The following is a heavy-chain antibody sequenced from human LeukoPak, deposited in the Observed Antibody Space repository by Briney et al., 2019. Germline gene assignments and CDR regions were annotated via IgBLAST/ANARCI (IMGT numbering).Heavy chain of an antibody. V-gene: IGHV4-59*01. D-gene: IGHD1-26*01. J-gene: IGHJ5*02. Sequence: SETLSLTCTVSGGSISSYYWSWIRQPPGKGLEWIGYIYYSGSTNYNPSLNSRVTISVDTSKNQFSLKLSSVTAADTAVYYCAREPRIVGATGWFDPWGQGTLVTVSS. CDR1: GGSISSYY. CDR3: AREPRIVGATGWFDP. CDR2: IYYSGST.